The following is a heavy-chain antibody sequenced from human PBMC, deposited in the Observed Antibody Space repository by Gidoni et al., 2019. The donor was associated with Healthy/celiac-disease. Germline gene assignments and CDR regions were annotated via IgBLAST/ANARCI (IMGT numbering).Heavy chain of an antibody. J-gene: IGHJ3*02. CDR2: INPSGGST. CDR3: ARDRRGYYDSSGSDAFDI. Sequence: VQLVQSGAEGKKPGASVKVSCKASGYTFTSYYMHWVRQAPGQGLEWMGIINPSGGSTSYAQKFQGRVTMTRDTSTSTVYMELSSLRSEDTAVYYCARDRRGYYDSSGSDAFDIWGQGTMVTVSS. V-gene: IGHV1-46*03. D-gene: IGHD3-22*01. CDR1: GYTFTSYY.